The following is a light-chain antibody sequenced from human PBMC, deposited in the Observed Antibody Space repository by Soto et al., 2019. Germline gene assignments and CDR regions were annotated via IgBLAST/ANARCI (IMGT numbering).Light chain of an antibody. CDR3: QQTYSTPWT. V-gene: IGKV1-39*01. CDR1: QSIGTD. J-gene: IGKJ1*01. CDR2: GAS. Sequence: DIQMTQSPSSLSASMGDRVSITCRASQSIGTDLNWYQQKPGKAPKLLIYGASTLQGGVPSRFSGSVSGTEFTLTISSLQPGDLATYFCQQTYSTPWTFGQGTKVDI.